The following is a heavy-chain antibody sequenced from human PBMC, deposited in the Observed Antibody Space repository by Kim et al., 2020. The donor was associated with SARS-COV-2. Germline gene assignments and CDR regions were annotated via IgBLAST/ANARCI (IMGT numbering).Heavy chain of an antibody. Sequence: TNHNPSRTSRVTISVDTSKNQFSLKLSSVTAADTAVYYCARGSDPAAFDIWGQGTMVTVSS. J-gene: IGHJ3*02. D-gene: IGHD1-26*01. CDR3: ARGSDPAAFDI. V-gene: IGHV4-59*09. CDR2: T.